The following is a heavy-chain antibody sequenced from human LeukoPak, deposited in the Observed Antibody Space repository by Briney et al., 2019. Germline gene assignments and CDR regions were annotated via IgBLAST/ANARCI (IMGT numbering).Heavy chain of an antibody. Sequence: KAGGSLRLSCAASGFTFSRYSMNWVRQAPGKGLEWVSSISSGSTYIYYADSLKGRFTISRDNGRNSLYLQMNSLRAEDTAVYYCAKNSPYYYGSGSYNRGYYFDYWGQGTLVTVSS. CDR3: AKNSPYYYGSGSYNRGYYFDY. D-gene: IGHD3-10*01. V-gene: IGHV3-21*01. J-gene: IGHJ4*02. CDR2: ISSGSTYI. CDR1: GFTFSRYS.